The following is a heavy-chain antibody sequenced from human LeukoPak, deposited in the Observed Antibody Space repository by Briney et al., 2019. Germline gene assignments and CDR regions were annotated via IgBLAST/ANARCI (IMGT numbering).Heavy chain of an antibody. D-gene: IGHD5-24*01. Sequence: ASVKVSCKASGYNFMSYGISWVRQAPGQGLEWMGWISGSEGNAKYAQNFHRRVTMTTDASTATAYLEVRSLRSDDTAVYYCAKDTRAWLHLRADAYDIWGQGTMVIVSS. V-gene: IGHV1-18*04. J-gene: IGHJ3*02. CDR3: AKDTRAWLHLRADAYDI. CDR2: ISGSEGNA. CDR1: GYNFMSYG.